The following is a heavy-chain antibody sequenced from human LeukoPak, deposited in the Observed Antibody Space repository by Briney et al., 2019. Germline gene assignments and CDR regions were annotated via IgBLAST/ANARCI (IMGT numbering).Heavy chain of an antibody. D-gene: IGHD4-11*01. CDR3: ARGDSNFPFDY. V-gene: IGHV4-34*01. CDR2: INHSGST. CDR1: VGSFSGYY. J-gene: IGHJ4*02. Sequence: SETLSLTCAVYVGSFSGYYWSWIRQPPGKGLEWIGQINHSGSTNYNPSLKSRVSISVDTSKNQFSLKLNSVTAVDTAVYYCARGDSNFPFDYWGQGTLVTVSS.